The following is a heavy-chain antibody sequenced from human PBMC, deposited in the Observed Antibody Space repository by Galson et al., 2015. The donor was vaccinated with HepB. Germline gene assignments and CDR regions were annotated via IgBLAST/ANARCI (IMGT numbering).Heavy chain of an antibody. D-gene: IGHD5-24*01. CDR1: GGSFSNSDYY. CDR2: IYYRGRT. CDR3: SRRGNGFNLPDFDY. J-gene: IGHJ4*02. V-gene: IGHV4-39*01. Sequence: SETLSLTCTVSGGSFSNSDYYWAWIRQSPGKGLEWIGSIYYRGRTYYTPSLKSPTTMSVDTSKNMFSLKLTSVTAADTAVYFCSRRGNGFNLPDFDYWGQGSLVTVSS.